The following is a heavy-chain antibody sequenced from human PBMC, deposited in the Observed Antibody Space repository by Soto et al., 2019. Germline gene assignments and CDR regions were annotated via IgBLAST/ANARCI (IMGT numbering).Heavy chain of an antibody. CDR2: ISYDGSNK. V-gene: IGHV3-30-3*01. J-gene: IGHJ6*02. CDR1: GFNFRSFA. D-gene: IGHD6-13*01. CDR3: ARRQISPPTRGAASARGGMDV. Sequence: GSLRLSCAASGFNFRSFAMGWGRQAPGKGLEWVAVISYDGSNKYYANSVKGRFTISRDNTKKTLYLQMSSLRAEDTAVYYCARRQISPPTRGAASARGGMDVWGQGTTVTVSS.